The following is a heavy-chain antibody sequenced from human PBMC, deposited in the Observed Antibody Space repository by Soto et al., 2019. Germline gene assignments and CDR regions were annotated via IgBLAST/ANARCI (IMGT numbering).Heavy chain of an antibody. Sequence: QVQLVQSGTEVKKPGASVKVSCKASGYAFTGYYLHWVRQAPGQGLEWMGWINPYSGGATYAQKFQGWVTMTRDTSISTVYMELSRLRSDDTAVYFCARAVEYNYDTREFLVYAFDMGGQGTMVIVSS. CDR2: INPYSGGA. CDR3: ARAVEYNYDTREFLVYAFDM. CDR1: GYAFTGYY. V-gene: IGHV1-2*04. J-gene: IGHJ3*02. D-gene: IGHD3-22*01.